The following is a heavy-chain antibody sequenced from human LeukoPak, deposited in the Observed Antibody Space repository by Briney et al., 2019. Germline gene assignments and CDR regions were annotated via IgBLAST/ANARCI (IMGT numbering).Heavy chain of an antibody. CDR3: AKDHLNSGSYAGEDP. CDR2: ISGSGGST. V-gene: IGHV3-23*01. Sequence: RAGGSLRLSCAASGFTFSSYAMSWVRQAPGKGLEWVSAISGSGGSTYYADSVKGRFTISRDNSKNTLYLQMNSLRAEDTAVYYCAKDHLNSGSYAGEDPWGQGTLVTVSS. J-gene: IGHJ5*02. CDR1: GFTFSSYA. D-gene: IGHD1-26*01.